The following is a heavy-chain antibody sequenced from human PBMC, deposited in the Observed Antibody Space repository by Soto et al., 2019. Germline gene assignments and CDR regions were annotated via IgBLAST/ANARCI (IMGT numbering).Heavy chain of an antibody. D-gene: IGHD6-19*01. Sequence: QVQLVQSGAEVKKPGSSVKVSCKASGGTFSSYAISWVRQAPGQGLEWMGGITPIFGTANYAQKFQGRVTITADESTSTAYLELCSLSPEGTAVYSCARLAVADLYRDDWGQGTLVTVSS. CDR3: ARLAVADLYRDD. CDR2: ITPIFGTA. V-gene: IGHV1-69*12. J-gene: IGHJ4*02. CDR1: GGTFSSYA.